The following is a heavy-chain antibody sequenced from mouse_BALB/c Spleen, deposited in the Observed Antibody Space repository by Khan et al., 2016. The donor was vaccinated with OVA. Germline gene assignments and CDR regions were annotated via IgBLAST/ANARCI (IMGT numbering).Heavy chain of an antibody. Sequence: VRLQQSGTVLARPGASVKMSCKASGYSFTSYWMHWVKQRPGLGLEWIGAIYPGISDTRYNQKFKGKAKLTAVTSASTAYLKLSSLTNDDSAVYYCTRSYDSYYLDYWGQGTLLTVSS. CDR1: GYSFTSYW. CDR2: IYPGISDT. D-gene: IGHD2-4*01. CDR3: TRSYDSYYLDY. V-gene: IGHV1-5*01. J-gene: IGHJ2*01.